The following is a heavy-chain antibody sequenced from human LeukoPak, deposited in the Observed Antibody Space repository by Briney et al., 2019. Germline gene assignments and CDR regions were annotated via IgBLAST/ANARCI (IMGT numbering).Heavy chain of an antibody. CDR2: IHTNGNT. CDR3: AREGGSYRFFDY. CDR1: GGSISHYY. D-gene: IGHD1-26*01. V-gene: IGHV4-4*07. J-gene: IGHJ4*02. Sequence: SETLSLTCTVSGGSISHYYWSWIRQPAGKGLEWIGRIHTNGNTNYNPSLKSRATMSADTSKNQFSLNVSSVTAADTAVYYCAREGGSYRFFDYWGQGTLVTVSS.